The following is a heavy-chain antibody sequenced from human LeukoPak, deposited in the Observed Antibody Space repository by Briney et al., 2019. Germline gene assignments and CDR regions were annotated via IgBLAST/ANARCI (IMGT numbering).Heavy chain of an antibody. Sequence: SETLSLTCAVYGGSFSGYYWSWIRQPPGKGLEWIGEINHSGSTNYNPSLKSRVTISVDTSKNQFSLKLSSVTAADTAVYYCARDAGKYYYGSGSFGAGNHFDYWGQGTLVTVSS. D-gene: IGHD3-10*01. J-gene: IGHJ4*02. CDR2: INHSGST. CDR1: GGSFSGYY. CDR3: ARDAGKYYYGSGSFGAGNHFDY. V-gene: IGHV4-34*01.